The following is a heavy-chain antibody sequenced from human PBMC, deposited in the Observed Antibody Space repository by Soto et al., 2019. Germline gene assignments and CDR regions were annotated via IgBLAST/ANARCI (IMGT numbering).Heavy chain of an antibody. CDR3: ARGGYDIFTGYYPTVYYYYYMDV. V-gene: IGHV4-34*01. J-gene: IGHJ6*03. CDR2: INHSGST. Sequence: PSETLSLTCAVYGWCFSGYYWSWIRQPPGKGLEWIGEINHSGSTNYNPSLKSRVTISVDTSKNQFSLKLSSVTATDTAVYYCARGGYDIFTGYYPTVYYYYYMDVWGKGTTVTVSS. D-gene: IGHD3-9*01. CDR1: GWCFSGYY.